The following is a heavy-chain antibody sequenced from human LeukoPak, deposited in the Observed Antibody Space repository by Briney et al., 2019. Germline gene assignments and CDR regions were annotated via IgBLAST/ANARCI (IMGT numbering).Heavy chain of an antibody. D-gene: IGHD6-13*01. CDR2: ISYDGSNK. Sequence: GGSLRLSCAASEFTFSSYGMHWVRQAPGKGLEWVAVISYDGSNKYYADSVKGRFTISRDNSKNTLYLQMNSLRAEDTAVYYCAKGEGSSIDYWGQGTLVTVSS. V-gene: IGHV3-30*18. CDR3: AKGEGSSIDY. J-gene: IGHJ4*02. CDR1: EFTFSSYG.